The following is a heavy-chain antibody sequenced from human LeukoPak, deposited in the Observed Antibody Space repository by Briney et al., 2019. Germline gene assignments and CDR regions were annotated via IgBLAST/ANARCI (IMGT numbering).Heavy chain of an antibody. V-gene: IGHV3-9*03. CDR2: ISWNSGSI. D-gene: IGHD4-11*01. CDR1: GFTFDDYA. CDR3: AKAMTTESRSAFDI. J-gene: IGHJ3*02. Sequence: HPGGSLRLSCAASGFTFDDYAMHWVRQAPGKGLEWVSGISWNSGSIGYADSVKGRFTISRDNAKNSLYLQMNSLRAEDMALYYCAKAMTTESRSAFDIWGQGTMVTVSS.